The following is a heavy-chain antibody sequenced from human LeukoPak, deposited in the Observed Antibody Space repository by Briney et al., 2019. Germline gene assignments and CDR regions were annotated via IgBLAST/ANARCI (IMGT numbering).Heavy chain of an antibody. CDR1: GDSVSSNSAA. D-gene: IGHD5-18*01. V-gene: IGHV6-1*01. CDR3: AKTLWIQLWTGGDAFDI. CDR2: TYYRSKWYN. J-gene: IGHJ3*02. Sequence: SQTLSLTCAISGDSVSSNSAAWNWIRQSPSRGLEWLGRTYYRSKWYNDYAVSVISRITINPDTSKNQFSLQLNSVTPEDTAVYYCAKTLWIQLWTGGDAFDIWGQGTVVTVSS.